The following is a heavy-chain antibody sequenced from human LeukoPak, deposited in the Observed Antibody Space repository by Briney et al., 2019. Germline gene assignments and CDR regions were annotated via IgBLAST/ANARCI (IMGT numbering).Heavy chain of an antibody. CDR1: GGSVSSNSAA. CDR3: ARGNWNYLRADYFDY. J-gene: IGHJ4*02. D-gene: IGHD1-7*01. Sequence: SQTLSLTCAISGGSVSSNSAAWNWIRQSPSRGLEWLGRTYYRSKWYNDYAVSVKSRITINPDTSKNQFSLQLNSVTPEDTAVYYCARGNWNYLRADYFDYWGQGTLVTVSS. V-gene: IGHV6-1*01. CDR2: TYYRSKWYN.